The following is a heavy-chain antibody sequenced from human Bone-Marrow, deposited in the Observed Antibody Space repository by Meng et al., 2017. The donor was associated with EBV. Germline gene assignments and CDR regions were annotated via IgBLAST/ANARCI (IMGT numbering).Heavy chain of an antibody. CDR3: ARPFPSWQSPRLDPFGA. CDR2: VHYTGST. CDR1: GDSISSFYY. Sequence: LRDPGPGQVKPSETLSLPCTVSGDSISSFYYWGWIRQPPGRGLEWIGSVHYTGSTYYSPSLKSRVTVSVDTSKNQFSLRLTSVTAADTAVYYCARPFPSWQSPRLDPFGAWGQGTLVTVSS. J-gene: IGHJ5*02. V-gene: IGHV4-39*01. D-gene: IGHD6-19*01.